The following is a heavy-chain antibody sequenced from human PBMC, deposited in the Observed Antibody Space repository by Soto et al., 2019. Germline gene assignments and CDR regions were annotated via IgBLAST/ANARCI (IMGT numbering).Heavy chain of an antibody. Sequence: EASVKVSCKASGYTFTSYYMHWVRQAPGQGLEWMGIISPNGGNTNYAQKLQGRVTMTTDTSTSTAYMELRSLRSDDTAVYYCARGAQLVPRLYYFDYWGQGTLVTVSS. J-gene: IGHJ4*02. D-gene: IGHD6-6*01. CDR3: ARGAQLVPRLYYFDY. V-gene: IGHV1-46*01. CDR2: ISPNGGNT. CDR1: GYTFTSYY.